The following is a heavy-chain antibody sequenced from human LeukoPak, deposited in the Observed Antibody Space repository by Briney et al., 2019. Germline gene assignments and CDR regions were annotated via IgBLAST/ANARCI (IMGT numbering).Heavy chain of an antibody. CDR1: GYTFSSYG. CDR3: AKDQGAGADY. J-gene: IGHJ4*02. CDR2: ISGSGGST. V-gene: IGHV3-23*01. Sequence: GGSLRHSCAASGYTFSSYGMTWVRQAPGKGLEWVSGISGSGGSTYYADSVKGRFTISRDNSKNTLFLQMNSLRVEDTAVYYCAKDQGAGADYWGQGTLVTVSS. D-gene: IGHD6-19*01.